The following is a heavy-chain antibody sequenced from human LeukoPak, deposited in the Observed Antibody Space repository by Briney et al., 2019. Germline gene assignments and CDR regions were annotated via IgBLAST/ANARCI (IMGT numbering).Heavy chain of an antibody. CDR3: AREESTITTRGLDY. Sequence: PSETLSLTCTVSGYSLSSYYWSWIRQPAGKGLEWIGRIYISGSTNYNPSLRSRVTMSVDTSKNQFSLKLNSATAADTAVYYCAREESTITTRGLDYWGQGTLVTVSS. CDR1: GYSLSSYY. J-gene: IGHJ4*02. V-gene: IGHV4-4*07. D-gene: IGHD4-11*01. CDR2: IYISGST.